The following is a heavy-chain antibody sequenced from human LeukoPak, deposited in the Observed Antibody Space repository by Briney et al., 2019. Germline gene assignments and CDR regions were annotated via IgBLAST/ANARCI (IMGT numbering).Heavy chain of an antibody. J-gene: IGHJ6*02. V-gene: IGHV1-69*13. CDR2: IIPIFGTA. CDR1: GGTFSSYA. D-gene: IGHD3-22*01. CDR3: ASLDYYDSSGYYRGWYYYGMDV. Sequence: GASVKVSCKASGGTFSSYAISWVRQAPGQGLEWMGGIIPIFGTANYAQKFQGRVTITADESTSTAYMELSSLRSEDTAVYYCASLDYYDSSGYYRGWYYYGMDVWGQGTTVTVSS.